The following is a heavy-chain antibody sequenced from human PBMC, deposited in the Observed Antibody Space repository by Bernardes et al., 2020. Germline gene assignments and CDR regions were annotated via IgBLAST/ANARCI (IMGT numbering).Heavy chain of an antibody. D-gene: IGHD5-12*01. CDR1: GGSVSSGSYY. CDR3: ARDRRASAGDIVATQTKEVRGSDYYYGMDV. V-gene: IGHV4-61*01. J-gene: IGHJ6*04. CDR2: IYYSGST. Sequence: SETLSLTCTVSGGSVSSGSYYWSWIRQPPGKGLEWIGYIYYSGSTNYNPSLKSRVTISVDTSKNQFSLKLSSVTAADTAVYYCARDRRASAGDIVATQTKEVRGSDYYYGMDVWGKGTTVTVSS.